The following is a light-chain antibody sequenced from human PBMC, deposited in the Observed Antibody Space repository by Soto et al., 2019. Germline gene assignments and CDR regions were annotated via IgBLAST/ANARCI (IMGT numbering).Light chain of an antibody. CDR3: SSYTSTNTWV. CDR2: EVS. Sequence: QSALTQPASVSGSPGQSITISYTGTSSDVGGYNYVSWYQQHPGKAPKFLIYEVSNRPSGVSNRFSGSKSGNTASLTISGLQAEDEADYYCSSYTSTNTWVLGGGTKLTVL. J-gene: IGLJ3*02. CDR1: SSDVGGYNY. V-gene: IGLV2-14*01.